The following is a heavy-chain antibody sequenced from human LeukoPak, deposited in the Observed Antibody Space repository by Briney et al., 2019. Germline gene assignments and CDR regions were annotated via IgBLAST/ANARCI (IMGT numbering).Heavy chain of an antibody. CDR1: GGSISSYY. CDR3: ASHQLLYPYNWFDP. D-gene: IGHD2-2*02. V-gene: IGHV4-59*01. J-gene: IGHJ5*02. CDR2: IYYSGST. Sequence: SETLTLTCTVSGGSISSYYWSWIRQPPGKGLEWIGYIYYSGSTNYNPSLKSRVTISVDTSKNQFSLKLSSVTAADTAVYYCASHQLLYPYNWFDPWGQGTLVTVSS.